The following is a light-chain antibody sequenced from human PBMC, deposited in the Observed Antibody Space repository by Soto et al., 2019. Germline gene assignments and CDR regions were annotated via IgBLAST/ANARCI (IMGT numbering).Light chain of an antibody. V-gene: IGLV2-14*01. CDR2: EVS. CDR3: SSYTSSSTGG. J-gene: IGLJ1*01. Sequence: QSALTQPASVSGSPGQSITISCTGTSSDVGSYNYVSWYQQHPGKAPKLMIYEVSNRPSGVSNRFSGSKSGNTASLTISGLQAEEEADYYCSSYTSSSTGGFGTGTKVTVL. CDR1: SSDVGSYNY.